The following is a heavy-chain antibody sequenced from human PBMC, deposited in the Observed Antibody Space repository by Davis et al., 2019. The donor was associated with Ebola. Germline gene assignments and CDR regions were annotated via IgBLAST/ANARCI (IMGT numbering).Heavy chain of an antibody. Sequence: MPGGSLRLSCTVSRGSINTGYYYWGWIRQPPGKGLEWIGSVYYSGTTYYSPSLKSRVTMSVDISKNQFSLRLSSVTAADTAMYYCARYDASGSYYSDDAFDIWGQGTMVTVSS. J-gene: IGHJ3*02. CDR3: ARYDASGSYYSDDAFDI. CDR2: VYYSGTT. CDR1: RGSINTGYYY. D-gene: IGHD3-10*01. V-gene: IGHV4-39*01.